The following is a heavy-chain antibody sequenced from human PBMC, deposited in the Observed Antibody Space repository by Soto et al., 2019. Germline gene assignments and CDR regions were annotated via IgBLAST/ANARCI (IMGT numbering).Heavy chain of an antibody. J-gene: IGHJ4*02. Sequence: GSMRLSWAASGFTFRRDSMNWVRQAARKGLDWSSSLSSNTTYISEADSTKGRFTVSRENAKNSVSLDMNSLSAEDTAVYYCARESEDFTSNFDYWGQGTLVTVSS. V-gene: IGHV3-21*01. CDR2: LSSNTTYI. CDR3: ARESEDFTSNFDY. CDR1: GFTFRRDS.